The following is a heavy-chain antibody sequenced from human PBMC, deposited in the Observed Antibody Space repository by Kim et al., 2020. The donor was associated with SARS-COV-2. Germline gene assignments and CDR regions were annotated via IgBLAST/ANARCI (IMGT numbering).Heavy chain of an antibody. D-gene: IGHD1-1*01. V-gene: IGHV3-23*01. Sequence: TYYAASVKGRFTISRDNSKNTLYLQMNSLRAEDTAVYYCAKGGELNEFDYWGQGTLVTVSS. J-gene: IGHJ4*02. CDR3: AKGGELNEFDY. CDR2: T.